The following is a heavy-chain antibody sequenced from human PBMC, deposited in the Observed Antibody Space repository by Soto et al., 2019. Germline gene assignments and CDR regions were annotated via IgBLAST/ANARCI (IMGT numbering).Heavy chain of an antibody. D-gene: IGHD2-15*01. CDR2: ITTSSSFR. V-gene: IGHV3-21*01. Sequence: GGSLRLSCAASGFTFSTYSMNGVRQAPGKGLEWVADITTSSSFRFYADSVKGRFTISRDDAKNSLYLQMNSLRAEDTGVYYCARDLGVALATLTLDYWGQGALVTVSS. CDR3: ARDLGVALATLTLDY. J-gene: IGHJ4*02. CDR1: GFTFSTYS.